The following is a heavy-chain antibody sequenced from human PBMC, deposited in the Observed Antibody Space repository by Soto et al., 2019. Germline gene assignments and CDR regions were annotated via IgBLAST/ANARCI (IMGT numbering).Heavy chain of an antibody. J-gene: IGHJ4*02. CDR2: IWFDGSNK. Sequence: QVQLVGSGGGVVQPGRSLSISWAASGFTFSSYGMHWVRQAPGKGLEWVAVIWFDGSNKFYADSVKGRFTISRDNSKNTVSLQMNSLRDEDSAAYYCATTGPYWGQGTLVTVSS. V-gene: IGHV3-33*01. CDR3: ATTGPY. CDR1: GFTFSSYG.